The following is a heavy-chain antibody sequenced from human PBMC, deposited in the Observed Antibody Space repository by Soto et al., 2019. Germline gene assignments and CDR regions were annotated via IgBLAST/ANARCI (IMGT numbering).Heavy chain of an antibody. V-gene: IGHV3-48*01. D-gene: IGHD2-2*01. CDR1: GFTFSSYS. CDR3: ARDGCSSTSCYGYYYYYMDV. J-gene: IGHJ6*03. Sequence: EVQLVESGGGLVQPGGSLRLSCAASGFTFSSYSMNWVRQAPGKGLEWVSYISSSSSTIYYADSVKGRFTISRDNAKNSLYLQMNSLRAEDTAVYYCARDGCSSTSCYGYYYYYMDVWGKGTTVTVSS. CDR2: ISSSSSTI.